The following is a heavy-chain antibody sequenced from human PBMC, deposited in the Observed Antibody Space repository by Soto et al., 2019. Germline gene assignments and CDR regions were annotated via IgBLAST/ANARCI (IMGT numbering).Heavy chain of an antibody. CDR3: VRQKGDKLTQCDY. Sequence: SETMSLTCTVSGGSISSSSYYWGWIRQPPGKGLEWIGSIYYSGSTYYNPSLKSRVTISVDTSKNQFSLKLSAVTAADTAGYYCVRQKGDKLTQCDYWGKGTRVTV. CDR1: GGSISSSSYY. CDR2: IYYSGST. D-gene: IGHD3-16*01. V-gene: IGHV4-39*01. J-gene: IGHJ4*02.